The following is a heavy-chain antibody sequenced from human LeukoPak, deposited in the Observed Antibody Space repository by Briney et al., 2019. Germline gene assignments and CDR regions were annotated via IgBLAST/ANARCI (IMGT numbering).Heavy chain of an antibody. CDR3: ARLASGAGTGTFDY. Sequence: GASVKVSCKASGGTFGSYAISWVRQAPGQGLEWMGRIIPILGIANYAQKFQGRVTITADKSTSTAYMELSSLRSEDTAVYYCARLASGAGTGTFDYWGQGTLVTVSS. CDR2: IIPILGIA. CDR1: GGTFGSYA. D-gene: IGHD6-19*01. J-gene: IGHJ4*02. V-gene: IGHV1-69*04.